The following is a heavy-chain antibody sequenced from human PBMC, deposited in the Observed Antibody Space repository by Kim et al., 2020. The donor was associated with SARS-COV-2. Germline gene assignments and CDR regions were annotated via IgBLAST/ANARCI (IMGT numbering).Heavy chain of an antibody. V-gene: IGHV4-34*01. Sequence: SETLSLTCAVYGGLSRGHYWSWIRQPPGKGLEWVGEINHSGNTNSNPSLKSRVTLSVDTSKNQISLKLSSVTAADTAVYYCARTSGVPVDYWGPGTLGTV. CDR2: INHSGNT. J-gene: IGHJ4*02. CDR3: ARTSGVPVDY. D-gene: IGHD1-26*01. CDR1: GGLSRGHY.